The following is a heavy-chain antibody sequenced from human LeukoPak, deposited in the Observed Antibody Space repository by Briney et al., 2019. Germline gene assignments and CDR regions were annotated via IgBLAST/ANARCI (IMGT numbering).Heavy chain of an antibody. CDR2: IYHSGST. V-gene: IGHV4-38-2*01. CDR3: ARQSTLGGDWFDP. D-gene: IGHD3-16*01. J-gene: IGHJ5*02. Sequence: PSETLSLTCAVSGYSISSGYYWGWIRQPPGKGLEWIGSIYHSGSTYYNPSLKSRVTISVDTSKNQFSLKLSSVTAADTAVYYCARQSTLGGDWFDPWGQGTLVTVPS. CDR1: GYSISSGYY.